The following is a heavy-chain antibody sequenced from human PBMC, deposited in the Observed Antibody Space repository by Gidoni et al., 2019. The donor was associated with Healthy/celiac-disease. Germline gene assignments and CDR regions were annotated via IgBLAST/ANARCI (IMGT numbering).Heavy chain of an antibody. CDR2: INAGNGNT. CDR1: GYTITRYA. J-gene: IGHJ4*02. CDR3: AREKMTSSSSWFEQFDY. V-gene: IGHV1-3*01. D-gene: IGHD6-13*01. Sequence: QVQLVKYGAEVKKPGASVNVSGKASGYTITRYAMHWVRQAPGQRLEWMGWINAGNGNTKYSQKFQGRVTITRDTAASTAYMELSSLRSEDTAVYYCAREKMTSSSSWFEQFDYWGQGTLVTVSS.